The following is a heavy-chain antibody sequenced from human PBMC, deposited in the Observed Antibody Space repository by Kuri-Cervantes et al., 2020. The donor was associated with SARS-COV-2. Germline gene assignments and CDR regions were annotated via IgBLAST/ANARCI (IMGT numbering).Heavy chain of an antibody. D-gene: IGHD1-26*01. CDR3: ARDSLRGSGSSYYFDY. Sequence: GGSLRLSCAASGFTFSSYAMHWVRQAPGKGLEWVAVISYDGSNKYYADSVKCRFTISRDNSKNTLYLQMNSLRAEDTAVYYCARDSLRGSGSSYYFDYWGQGTLVTVSS. CDR2: ISYDGSNK. V-gene: IGHV3-30-3*01. CDR1: GFTFSSYA. J-gene: IGHJ4*02.